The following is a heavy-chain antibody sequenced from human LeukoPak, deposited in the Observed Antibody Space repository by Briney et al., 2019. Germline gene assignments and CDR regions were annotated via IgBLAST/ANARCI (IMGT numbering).Heavy chain of an antibody. CDR2: IYSGGSP. J-gene: IGHJ4*02. Sequence: PGGSLRLSCAASGFTVSGNYMSWVRQAPGKGLEWVSVIYSGGSPYYADSVKGRFTISRDNSKNTLYLQMNSLRAEDTAVYYCARATTSPGTSYGLDNWGQGTLVTVSS. CDR1: GFTVSGNY. D-gene: IGHD4-17*01. V-gene: IGHV3-66*01. CDR3: ARATTSPGTSYGLDN.